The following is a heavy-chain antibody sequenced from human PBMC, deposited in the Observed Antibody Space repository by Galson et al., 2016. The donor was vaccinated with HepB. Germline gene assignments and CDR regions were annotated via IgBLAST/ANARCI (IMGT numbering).Heavy chain of an antibody. CDR1: GFTFTNFG. D-gene: IGHD2-8*02. V-gene: IGHV3-33*01. CDR2: IWYDASNE. CDR3: ARAEYWEGLDY. J-gene: IGHJ4*02. Sequence: SLRLSCAASGFTFTNFGMHWVRQAPGKGLEWVAVIWYDASNEYYADSLEGRFTISRDNSKNTLYLQMNSLRAEDTAIYYCARAEYWEGLDYWGQGTLVTVSS.